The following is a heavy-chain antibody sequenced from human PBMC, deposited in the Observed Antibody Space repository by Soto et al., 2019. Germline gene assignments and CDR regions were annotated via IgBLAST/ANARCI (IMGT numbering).Heavy chain of an antibody. CDR1: GYTFTGYY. CDR3: ARYSSGWYFNSSYYYYYGMDV. V-gene: IGHV1-2*04. Sequence: GASVKVSCKASGYTFTGYYMHWVRQAPGQGLEWMGWINPNSGGTNYAQKFQGWVTMTRDTSISTAYMELSRLRSDDTAVYYCARYSSGWYFNSSYYYYYGMDVWGQGTTVTVSS. CDR2: INPNSGGT. D-gene: IGHD6-19*01. J-gene: IGHJ6*02.